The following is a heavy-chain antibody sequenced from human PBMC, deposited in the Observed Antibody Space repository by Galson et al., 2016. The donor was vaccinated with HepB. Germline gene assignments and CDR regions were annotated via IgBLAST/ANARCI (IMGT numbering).Heavy chain of an antibody. CDR1: GFIFNDYY. Sequence: SLRLSCATSGFIFNDYYMDWVRQAPGKGLEWVSGISWNSGTKDYADSVKGRFAISRDNAKSSLYLQMNSLRAEDTALYYCAKVGDGYNAYYFDYWGPGTLVTVSS. D-gene: IGHD5-24*01. CDR2: ISWNSGTK. V-gene: IGHV3-9*01. J-gene: IGHJ4*02. CDR3: AKVGDGYNAYYFDY.